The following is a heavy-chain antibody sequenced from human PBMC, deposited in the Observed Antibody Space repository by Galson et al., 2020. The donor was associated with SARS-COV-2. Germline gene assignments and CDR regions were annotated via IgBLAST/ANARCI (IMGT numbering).Heavy chain of an antibody. V-gene: IGHV3-30*04. Sequence: GGSLSLSCAASGFTFSSYAMHWVRQAPGKGLEWVAVISYDGSNKYYADSVKGRFTISRDNSKNTLYLQMNSLRAEDTAVYYCARDPSSSYFDYWGQGTLVTVSS. J-gene: IGHJ4*02. CDR3: ARDPSSSYFDY. CDR2: ISYDGSNK. CDR1: GFTFSSYA.